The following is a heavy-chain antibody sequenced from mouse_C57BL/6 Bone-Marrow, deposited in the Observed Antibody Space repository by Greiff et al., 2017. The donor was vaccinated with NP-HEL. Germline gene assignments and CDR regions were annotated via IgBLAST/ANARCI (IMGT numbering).Heavy chain of an antibody. CDR2: IYPGSGST. CDR1: GYTFTSYW. Sequence: QVHVKQSGAELVKPGASVKMSCKASGYTFTSYWITWVKQRPGQGLEWIGDIYPGSGSTNYNEKFKSKATLTVDTSSSTAYMQLSSLTSEDSAVYYCARGHWYFDVWGTGTTVTVSS. V-gene: IGHV1-55*01. J-gene: IGHJ1*03. CDR3: ARGHWYFDV.